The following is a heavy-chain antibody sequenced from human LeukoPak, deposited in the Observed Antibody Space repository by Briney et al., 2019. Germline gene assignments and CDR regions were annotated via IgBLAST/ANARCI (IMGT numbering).Heavy chain of an antibody. Sequence: ASVKVSCKAFGYTFTSNYMHWVRQAPGQGPEWMGVISPSGGSTTYAQKFQGRVTLTRDMSTSTDYLELSSLRSEDTAVYYCARGRYSSSWYSDYWGQGTLVTVSS. CDR3: ARGRYSSSWYSDY. D-gene: IGHD6-13*01. CDR2: ISPSGGST. CDR1: GYTFTSNY. J-gene: IGHJ4*02. V-gene: IGHV1-46*01.